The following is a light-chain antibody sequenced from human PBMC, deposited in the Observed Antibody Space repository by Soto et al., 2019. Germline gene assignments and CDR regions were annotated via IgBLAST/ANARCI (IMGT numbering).Light chain of an antibody. J-gene: IGLJ1*01. CDR3: SSYTSSINLDV. Sequence: QSALTQPASVSGSPGQSITISCTGTSSDFGGYNYVSWYQQHPGKAPKLMIYDVSNRPSGVSNRFSGSKSGNTASLTISGLQAEDEADYYCSSYTSSINLDVCGTGTKVTVL. CDR2: DVS. V-gene: IGLV2-14*01. CDR1: SSDFGGYNY.